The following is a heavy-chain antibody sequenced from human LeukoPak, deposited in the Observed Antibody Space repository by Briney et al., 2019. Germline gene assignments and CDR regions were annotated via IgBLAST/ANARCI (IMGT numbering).Heavy chain of an antibody. V-gene: IGHV1-18*01. J-gene: IGHJ4*02. D-gene: IGHD6-13*01. CDR2: ISAYNGNT. CDR3: ARVGRDSSSWLFDY. Sequence: GASVKVSCKASGYTFTSYDVSWVRQAPGQGLEWMGWISAYNGNTNYAQKFQGRVTMTTDTSTSTAYMELRSLRSDDTAVYYCARVGRDSSSWLFDYWGQGTPVTVSS. CDR1: GYTFTSYD.